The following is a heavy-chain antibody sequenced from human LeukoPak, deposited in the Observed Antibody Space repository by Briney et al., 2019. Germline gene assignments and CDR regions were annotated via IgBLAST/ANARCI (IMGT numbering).Heavy chain of an antibody. Sequence: GGSLRLSCAASGFTFSSYSMNWVRQAPGKGLEWVSSISSSSSYIYYADSVKGRFTISRDNAKNSLYLQMNSLRAEDTAVYYWARDRRPLVPAASFYGDYGEDGFDIWGQGKMGTGSS. CDR2: ISSSSSYI. V-gene: IGHV3-21*01. CDR3: ARDRRPLVPAASFYGDYGEDGFDI. CDR1: GFTFSSYS. D-gene: IGHD4-17*01. J-gene: IGHJ3*02.